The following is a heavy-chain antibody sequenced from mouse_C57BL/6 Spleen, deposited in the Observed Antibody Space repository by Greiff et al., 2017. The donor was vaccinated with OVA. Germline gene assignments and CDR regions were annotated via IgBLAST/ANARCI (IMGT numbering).Heavy chain of an antibody. V-gene: IGHV1-31*01. Sequence: EVQGVESGPELVKPGASVKISCKASGYSFTGYYMHWVKQSHGNILDWIGYIYPYNGVSSYNQKFKGKATLTVDKSSSTAYMELRSLTSEDSAVYYCARTGIYDGYGVDYWGQGTTLTVSS. CDR2: IYPYNGVS. J-gene: IGHJ2*01. CDR1: GYSFTGYY. CDR3: ARTGIYDGYGVDY. D-gene: IGHD2-3*01.